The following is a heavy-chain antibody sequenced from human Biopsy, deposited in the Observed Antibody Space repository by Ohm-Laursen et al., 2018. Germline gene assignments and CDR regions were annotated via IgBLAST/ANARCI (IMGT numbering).Heavy chain of an antibody. CDR1: GFSLTNYT. J-gene: IGHJ5*02. D-gene: IGHD1-14*01. CDR2: ISRSTSHI. Sequence: SLRLSSAASGFSLTNYTINWVRQAPGKGLEWVSSISRSTSHILYAETLKGRFTSSRDNAKNSVYLQMNGLRVEDTAVYYCARGRSHLLPDHDWFDPWGQGTLVTVSS. V-gene: IGHV3-21*06. CDR3: ARGRSHLLPDHDWFDP.